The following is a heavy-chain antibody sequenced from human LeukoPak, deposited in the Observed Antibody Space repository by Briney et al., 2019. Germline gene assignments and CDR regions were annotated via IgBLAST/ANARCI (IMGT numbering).Heavy chain of an antibody. J-gene: IGHJ4*02. CDR2: ISAYNGNT. V-gene: IGHV1-18*01. Sequence: ASVKVSCKASGYTFTSYGISWVRQAPGQGLEWMGWISAYNGNTNYAQKLQGRVTMTTDTSTSTAYMELRSLRSDDTAVYYCARDTRARCNSSGPSRVWGQGTLVTVSS. CDR3: ARDTRARCNSSGPSRV. D-gene: IGHD2/OR15-2a*01. CDR1: GYTFTSYG.